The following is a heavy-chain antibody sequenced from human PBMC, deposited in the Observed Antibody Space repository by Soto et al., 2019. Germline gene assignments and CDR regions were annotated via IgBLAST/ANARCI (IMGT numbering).Heavy chain of an antibody. J-gene: IGHJ4*02. CDR2: IYYSGST. Sequence: SETLSLTCTASGGYISSHYWSWIRQPPGKGLEWIGYIYYSGSTNYNPSLKSRVTISVDTSKNQFSLKLSSVTAADTAVYYCARHERWLQFIFDYWGQGTLVTVSS. CDR1: GGYISSHY. V-gene: IGHV4-59*08. CDR3: ARHERWLQFIFDY. D-gene: IGHD5-12*01.